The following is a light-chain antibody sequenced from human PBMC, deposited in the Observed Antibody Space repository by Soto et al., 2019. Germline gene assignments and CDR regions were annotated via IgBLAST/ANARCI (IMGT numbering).Light chain of an antibody. CDR2: KAS. Sequence: DIPMTQSPSTLSASEGDRVTMTCRASQSISSWLAWYQQKPGKAPKLLIYKASSLESGVPSRFSGSGSGTEFTLTISSLQPDDFATYYCQHYNTYSGTFGQGTKLEIK. J-gene: IGKJ2*02. CDR1: QSISSW. V-gene: IGKV1-5*03. CDR3: QHYNTYSGT.